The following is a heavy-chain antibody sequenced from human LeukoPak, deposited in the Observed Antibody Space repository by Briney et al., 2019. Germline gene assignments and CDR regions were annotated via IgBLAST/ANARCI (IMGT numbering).Heavy chain of an antibody. D-gene: IGHD2-21*02. Sequence: ASVKISCKTSGYLFFAYYIHWVRLAPGQGLEWMGWINPNSGGTNYAQKFQGRVTMTRDTSISTAYMELSRLRSDDTAVYYCARDLVVTAIPAYYYYMDVWGKGTTVTISS. CDR2: INPNSGGT. J-gene: IGHJ6*03. V-gene: IGHV1-2*02. CDR3: ARDLVVTAIPAYYYYMDV. CDR1: GYLFFAYY.